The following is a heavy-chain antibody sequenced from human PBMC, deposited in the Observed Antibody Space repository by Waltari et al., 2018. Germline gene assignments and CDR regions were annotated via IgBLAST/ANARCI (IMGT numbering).Heavy chain of an antibody. CDR2: IIPIFGTA. D-gene: IGHD4-17*01. CDR1: GGTFSRYA. V-gene: IGHV1-69*14. CDR3: ARGGFDYGDYYYYMDV. Sequence: QVQLVRSGAEVKKPGSSVKVSCKASGGTFSRYAITWVRQAPGQGLEWMGGIIPIFGTANYAQKFQGRVTITADKSTSTAYMELSSLRSEDTAVYYCARGGFDYGDYYYYMDVWGKGTTVTVSS. J-gene: IGHJ6*03.